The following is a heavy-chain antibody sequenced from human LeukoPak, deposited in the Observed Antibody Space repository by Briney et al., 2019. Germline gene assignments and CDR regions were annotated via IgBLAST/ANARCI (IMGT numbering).Heavy chain of an antibody. D-gene: IGHD6-19*01. Sequence: SQTLSVTCAISGESVSSKNGAWNWIGQSPSRGLEWLGRTYYRSKWYSDYAVSMNGRITINPDTSKNQFSLQLNSVTPDDTAVYYCARDVGTSGWHTFDYWGQGTLVTVSS. J-gene: IGHJ4*02. CDR1: GESVSSKNGA. V-gene: IGHV6-1*01. CDR2: TYYRSKWYS. CDR3: ARDVGTSGWHTFDY.